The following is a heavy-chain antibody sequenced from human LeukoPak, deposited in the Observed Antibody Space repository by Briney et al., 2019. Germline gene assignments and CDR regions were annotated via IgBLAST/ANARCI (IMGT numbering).Heavy chain of an antibody. J-gene: IGHJ6*02. Sequence: SVKVSCKASGGTFSSYAISWVRQAPGQGLEWMGGIIPIFGTANYAQKFQGRVTITADESTSTAYMELSSLRSEDTAVYYCAREYGEHTSYYYYYGMDVWGQGATVTVSS. CDR3: AREYGEHTSYYYYYGMDV. CDR1: GGTFSSYA. V-gene: IGHV1-69*13. D-gene: IGHD4-17*01. CDR2: IIPIFGTA.